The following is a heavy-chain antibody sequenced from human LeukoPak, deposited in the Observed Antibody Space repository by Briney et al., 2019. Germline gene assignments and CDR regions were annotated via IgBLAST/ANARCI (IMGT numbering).Heavy chain of an antibody. J-gene: IGHJ4*02. CDR3: ARGNPNYYGSSGYFGG. Sequence: SVKASCKASGGTFSSYAISWVRQAPGQGLEWMGGIIPIFGTANYAQKFQGRVTITADESTSTAYMELSSLRSEDTAVYCCARGNPNYYGSSGYFGGWGQGTLVTVSS. D-gene: IGHD3-22*01. V-gene: IGHV1-69*13. CDR1: GGTFSSYA. CDR2: IIPIFGTA.